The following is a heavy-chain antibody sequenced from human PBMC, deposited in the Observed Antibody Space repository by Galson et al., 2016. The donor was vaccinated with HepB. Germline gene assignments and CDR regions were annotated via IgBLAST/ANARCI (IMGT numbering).Heavy chain of an antibody. CDR2: IWADGYNK. Sequence: SLRLSCAASGFTLSSYGMHWVRQAPGKGLEWVATIWADGYNKFYPDSVKGRFTISRDSSKNAMSLQMNSLRVEYTALYYCARDPTLAPGNPIGACDIWGQGAMVSVSS. D-gene: IGHD2-15*01. V-gene: IGHV3-33*01. J-gene: IGHJ3*02. CDR3: ARDPTLAPGNPIGACDI. CDR1: GFTLSSYG.